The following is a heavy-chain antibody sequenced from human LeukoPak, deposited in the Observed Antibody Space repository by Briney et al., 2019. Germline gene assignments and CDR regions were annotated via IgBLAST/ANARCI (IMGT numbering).Heavy chain of an antibody. CDR2: ISCSGGST. J-gene: IGHJ4*02. V-gene: IGHV3-23*01. Sequence: GGSLRLSCAASGFTFSSYAMSWVRQAPGKGLEGVSAISCSGGSTYYADSVKGRFTISRDNSQNTLYLQMNSLRAEDTAVYYCAKDPHLVRGVMPLYFDYWGQGTLVTVSS. CDR3: AKDPHLVRGVMPLYFDY. CDR1: GFTFSSYA. D-gene: IGHD3-10*01.